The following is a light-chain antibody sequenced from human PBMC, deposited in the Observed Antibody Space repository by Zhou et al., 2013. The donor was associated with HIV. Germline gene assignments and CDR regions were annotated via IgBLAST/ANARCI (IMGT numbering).Light chain of an antibody. CDR2: GAS. CDR1: QSVSNNF. V-gene: IGKV3-20*01. J-gene: IGKJ4*01. Sequence: ETVLTQSPGTLSLSPGERATLSCRASQSVSNNFLAWYQQKPGQAPRLLIYGASSRVTGIPDRFSGSGSGTDFTLTTTRLEPEDFALYYCQQYGGAFTFGGGTKVEIK. CDR3: QQYGGAFT.